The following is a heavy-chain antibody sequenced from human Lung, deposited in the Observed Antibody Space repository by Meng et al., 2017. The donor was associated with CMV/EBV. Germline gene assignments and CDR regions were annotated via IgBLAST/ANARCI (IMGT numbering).Heavy chain of an antibody. V-gene: IGHV3-9*01. CDR2: ISWNSGSI. J-gene: IGHJ6*01. Sequence: SCAASGFTFDDYAMHWVRQVPGKGLEWVSGISWNSGSIGYADSVKGRFTISRDNAKNSLYLQMNSLRAEDTALYYCAKDLRPRYNWNYDYYYGMAVWGPRNXV. D-gene: IGHD1-20*01. CDR1: GFTFDDYA. CDR3: AKDLRPRYNWNYDYYYGMAV.